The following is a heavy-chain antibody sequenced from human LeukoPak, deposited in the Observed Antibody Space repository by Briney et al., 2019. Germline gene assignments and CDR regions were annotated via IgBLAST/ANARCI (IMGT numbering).Heavy chain of an antibody. CDR3: ARVRMDDFWSGYQPIYFDY. CDR2: IYHSGST. Sequence: PSETLSLTCAVSGGSISSGGYSWSWIRQPPGKGLEWIGYIYHSGSTYYNPSLKSRVTISVDTSKNQFSLKLSSVTAADTAVYYCARVRMDDFWSGYQPIYFDYWGQGTLVTVSS. D-gene: IGHD3-3*01. CDR1: GGSISSGGYS. V-gene: IGHV4-30-2*05. J-gene: IGHJ4*02.